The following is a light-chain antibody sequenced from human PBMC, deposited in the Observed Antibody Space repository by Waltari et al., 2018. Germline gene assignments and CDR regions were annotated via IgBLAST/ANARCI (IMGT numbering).Light chain of an antibody. J-gene: IGLJ2*01. CDR3: QLWDSSNVV. CDR1: NIGSKN. Sequence: SYELTQPLSVSVALGQTARITCGGNNIGSKNVHWYQQKPGQAPVLVIYRDSNRPSGITGRFSGSNAGNTATLTISRAQAGDEADYYCQLWDSSNVVFDGGTKLTVL. CDR2: RDS. V-gene: IGLV3-9*01.